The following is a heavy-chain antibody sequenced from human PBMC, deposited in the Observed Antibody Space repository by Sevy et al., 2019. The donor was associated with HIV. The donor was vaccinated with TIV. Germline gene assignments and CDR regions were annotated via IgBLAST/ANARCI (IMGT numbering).Heavy chain of an antibody. CDR1: GFTFSSYS. J-gene: IGHJ3*02. CDR2: ISSSSSYI. D-gene: IGHD6-19*01. V-gene: IGHV3-21*01. CDR3: ARERDSSGWPHEPGASDAFDI. Sequence: GGSLRLSCAASGFTFSSYSMNWVRQAPGKGLEWVSSISSSSSYIYYADSGKGRFTISRDNAKNSLYLQMNSLRAEDTAVYYCARERDSSGWPHEPGASDAFDIWGQGTMVTVSS.